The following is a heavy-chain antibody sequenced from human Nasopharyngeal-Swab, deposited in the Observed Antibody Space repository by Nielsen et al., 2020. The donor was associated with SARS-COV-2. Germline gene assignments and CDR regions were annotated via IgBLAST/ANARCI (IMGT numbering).Heavy chain of an antibody. CDR1: RLTFTNSW. V-gene: IGHV3-7*01. J-gene: IGHJ3*02. D-gene: IGHD3-16*01. CDR3: GRGGKLGALDI. CDR2: IKQDGSDK. Sequence: GESLKISCAASRLTFTNSWMSWVRQAPGKGLEWVANIKQDGSDKYYVDSVKGRFTISRDNAKNSLELQMNSLRVEDTAVYYCGRGGKLGALDIWGQGTMVTVSS.